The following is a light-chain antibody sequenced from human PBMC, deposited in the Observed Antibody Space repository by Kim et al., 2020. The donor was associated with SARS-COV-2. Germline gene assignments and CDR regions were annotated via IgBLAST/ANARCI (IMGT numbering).Light chain of an antibody. Sequence: VALGQTARITGGGKNIGSKNVHWYQQKPGQAPVLVIYRDSNRPAGIPERFSGSNSGNTATLTISRAQAGDEADYYCQVWDSSSWVFGGGTQLTVL. CDR1: NIGSKN. CDR3: QVWDSSSWV. V-gene: IGLV3-9*01. J-gene: IGLJ3*02. CDR2: RDS.